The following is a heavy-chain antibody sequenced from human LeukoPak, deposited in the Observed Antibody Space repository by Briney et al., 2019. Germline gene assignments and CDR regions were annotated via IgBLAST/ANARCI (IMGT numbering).Heavy chain of an antibody. CDR1: GYNFPIYW. Sequence: GESLKISCKGSGYNFPIYWIGWVRQMPGKGLEWLGIIYPSDSDTRYRPSFQGQVTISADKSISTAYLQWSSLKASGTAMYYCARAYGDNEPSDYWGQGTLVTVSS. CDR2: IYPSDSDT. J-gene: IGHJ4*02. CDR3: ARAYGDNEPSDY. V-gene: IGHV5-51*01. D-gene: IGHD4-17*01.